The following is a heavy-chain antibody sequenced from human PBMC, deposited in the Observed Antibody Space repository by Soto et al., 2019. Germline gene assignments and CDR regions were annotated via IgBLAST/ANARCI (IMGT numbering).Heavy chain of an antibody. D-gene: IGHD3-16*01. CDR3: ARGITFGGVLNGMDV. CDR1: GYTFTSYG. Sequence: QVQLVQSGGEVKRPGASVTVSCKASGYTFTSYGITWVRQAPGQGLEWMGWIDTYNGKTYYAQNLQGRVTMTTDTSTSTVYMELRSLRSEDTAVYYCARGITFGGVLNGMDVWGQGTTVTVSS. J-gene: IGHJ6*02. CDR2: IDTYNGKT. V-gene: IGHV1-18*01.